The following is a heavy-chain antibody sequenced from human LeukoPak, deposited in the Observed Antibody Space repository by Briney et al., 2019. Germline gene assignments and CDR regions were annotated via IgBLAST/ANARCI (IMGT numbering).Heavy chain of an antibody. CDR3: ARDRSSSSWYYFDY. V-gene: IGHV3-21*01. CDR2: ISSSSTYI. D-gene: IGHD6-13*01. J-gene: IGHJ4*02. Sequence: GGSLRLSCAASGFTFSSYSMNWVRQAPGKGLEWVSAISSSSTYIYYADSVKGRFTISRDNAKNSLYLQMNSLRAEDTAVYYCARDRSSSSWYYFDYWGQGTLVTVSS. CDR1: GFTFSSYS.